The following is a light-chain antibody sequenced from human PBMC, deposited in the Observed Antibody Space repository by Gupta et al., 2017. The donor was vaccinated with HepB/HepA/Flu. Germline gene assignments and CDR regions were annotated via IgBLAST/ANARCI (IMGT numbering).Light chain of an antibody. Sequence: SYELTQPPSVSVSPGQTARITCSGDLLPREYAYWYQQKSGQAPVVVIYKDRERPSGIPERFSGSSSGTKATLTVSGVQAEDEADYYCQTADDSGVIFGGGTKLNVL. CDR2: KDR. CDR3: QTADDSGVI. V-gene: IGLV3-25*03. J-gene: IGLJ2*01. CDR1: LLPREY.